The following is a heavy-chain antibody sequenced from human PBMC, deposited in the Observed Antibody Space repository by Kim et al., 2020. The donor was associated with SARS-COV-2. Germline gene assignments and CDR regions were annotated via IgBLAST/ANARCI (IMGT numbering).Heavy chain of an antibody. Sequence: GGSLRLSCAASGFTFSTYGMHWVRQAPGKGLECVAIIWNDGNKDKYADSVKGRFTISRDNSKNTLYLQMNSLRAEDTAVYYCARDRNWSMDVWGQGTTVT. V-gene: IGHV3-33*01. J-gene: IGHJ6*02. CDR2: IWNDGNKD. CDR3: ARDRNWSMDV. CDR1: GFTFSTYG.